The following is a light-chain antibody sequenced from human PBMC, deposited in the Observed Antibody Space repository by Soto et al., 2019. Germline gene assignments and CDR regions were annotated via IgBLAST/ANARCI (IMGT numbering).Light chain of an antibody. CDR1: SSDIGGYKY. J-gene: IGLJ2*01. V-gene: IGLV2-14*01. Sequence: QSVLTQPASVSGSPGQSITISCTGSSSDIGGYKYVSWYQQHPGKAPKLVIFEVGYRPSWVSVRFSGSKSGNTASLTISGLQAEDEADYYCSAYTGSSVAFGGGTKVTVL. CDR3: SAYTGSSVA. CDR2: EVG.